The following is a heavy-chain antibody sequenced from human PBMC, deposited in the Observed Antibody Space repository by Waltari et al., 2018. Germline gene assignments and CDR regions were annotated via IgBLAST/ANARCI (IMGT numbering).Heavy chain of an antibody. V-gene: IGHV3-9*01. CDR1: GFTFDVYA. D-gene: IGHD3-10*01. Sequence: EVQLVESGGGLVQPGRSLRLSCAASGFTFDVYAMHWVRQAPGKGLEWVSGISWNSGSIGYADSVKGRVTISRDNAKNSLYLQMNSLRAEDTALYYCAKDEVITMVRGVIGAFDIWGQGTMVTVSS. CDR2: ISWNSGSI. CDR3: AKDEVITMVRGVIGAFDI. J-gene: IGHJ3*02.